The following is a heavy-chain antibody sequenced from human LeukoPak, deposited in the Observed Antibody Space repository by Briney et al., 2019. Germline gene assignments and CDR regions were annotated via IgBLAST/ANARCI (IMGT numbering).Heavy chain of an antibody. Sequence: GGSLRLSCAASGFDFDDFAMHWVRQAPGKGLEWISLVSWDGGSTYYSDSVKGRFTISRDNSKNSLSLQMNSLRAEDTALYYCAKDMAAYYYASGNIDYWGQGTPVTVSS. CDR3: AKDMAAYYYASGNIDY. V-gene: IGHV3-43D*03. D-gene: IGHD3-10*01. CDR2: VSWDGGST. J-gene: IGHJ4*02. CDR1: GFDFDDFA.